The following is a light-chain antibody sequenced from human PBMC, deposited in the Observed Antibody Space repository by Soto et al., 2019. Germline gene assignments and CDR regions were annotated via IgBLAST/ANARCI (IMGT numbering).Light chain of an antibody. J-gene: IGKJ3*01. V-gene: IGKV3-20*01. Sequence: EIVLTQSPGTLSLSPGERATLSCRASQSVSSSYLAWYQQKPGQAPRLLIYGASSRATGIPDRFSGSGSGTDFSLTISRLEPEDLAVYYCQQYGSPPFTFGPGTKVDIK. CDR3: QQYGSPPFT. CDR2: GAS. CDR1: QSVSSSY.